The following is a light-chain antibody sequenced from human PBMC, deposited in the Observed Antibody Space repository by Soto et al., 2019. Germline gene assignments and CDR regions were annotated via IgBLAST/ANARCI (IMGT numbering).Light chain of an antibody. J-gene: IGKJ1*01. Sequence: EIVLTQFPGALSLSPGERDTLSCRASQSVSSNYLAWYQQKPGQAPRPLIYGASSRATGIPDRFSGSGAGTDFTLTISRLESEDFAVYYCQQYGSSPRTFGQGTKVHI. V-gene: IGKV3-20*01. CDR2: GAS. CDR3: QQYGSSPRT. CDR1: QSVSSNY.